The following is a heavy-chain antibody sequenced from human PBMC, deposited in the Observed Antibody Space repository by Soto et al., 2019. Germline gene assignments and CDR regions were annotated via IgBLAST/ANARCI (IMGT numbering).Heavy chain of an antibody. CDR3: ARDWVWFGAHPIDY. CDR1: GFTFRNYG. J-gene: IGHJ4*02. D-gene: IGHD3-10*01. CDR2: ISSDGSNK. Sequence: QVQLVESGGGVVQTGRSLRLSCSASGFTFRNYGMHWVRQAPGKGLEWVAVISSDGSNKYYADSVKGRFTISRDNSENTLFLQMNNLRTEDTAVYYCARDWVWFGAHPIDYWGQGTLVTVSS. V-gene: IGHV3-30*03.